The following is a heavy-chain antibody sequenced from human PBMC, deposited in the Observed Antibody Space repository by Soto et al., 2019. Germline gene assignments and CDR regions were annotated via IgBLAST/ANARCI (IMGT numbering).Heavy chain of an antibody. CDR1: GFTFSNYA. V-gene: IGHV3-23*01. J-gene: IGHJ5*02. Sequence: EVQLLESGGGLVQPGGSLRLSCAASGFTFSNYAMNWVRRAPGKGLEWASGISGSGATTYYADSVKGRFTISRDHSKNTLSLQMNSLRAEDTAVYYCAKDQDIASRPRWFDPWGQGTLVPVS. D-gene: IGHD6-6*01. CDR2: ISGSGATT. CDR3: AKDQDIASRPRWFDP.